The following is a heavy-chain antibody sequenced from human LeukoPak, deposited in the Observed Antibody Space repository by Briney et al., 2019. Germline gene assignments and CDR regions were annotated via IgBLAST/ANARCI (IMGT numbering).Heavy chain of an antibody. CDR3: TTYESYGSGSYQT. CDR2: ISGSGGST. D-gene: IGHD3-10*01. Sequence: PGGSLRLSCAASGFTFSSYAMSWVRQAPGKGLEWVSAISGSGGSTYYADSVKGRFTISRDNSKNTLYLQMNSLKTEDTAVYYCTTYESYGSGSYQTWGQGTLVTVSS. CDR1: GFTFSSYA. V-gene: IGHV3-23*01. J-gene: IGHJ4*02.